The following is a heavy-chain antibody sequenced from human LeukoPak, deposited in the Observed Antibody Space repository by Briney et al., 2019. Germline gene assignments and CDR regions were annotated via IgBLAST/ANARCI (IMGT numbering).Heavy chain of an antibody. Sequence: PGGSLRLSCAASGFTFSSYAMHWVRQAPGKGLEYVSAISSNEGSTYYANSVKGRFTISRDNSKNTLYLQMGSLRAEDMAVYYCARPYDSSGFDAFDIWGQGTMVTVSS. V-gene: IGHV3-64*01. CDR1: GFTFSSYA. J-gene: IGHJ3*02. CDR3: ARPYDSSGFDAFDI. CDR2: ISSNEGST. D-gene: IGHD3-22*01.